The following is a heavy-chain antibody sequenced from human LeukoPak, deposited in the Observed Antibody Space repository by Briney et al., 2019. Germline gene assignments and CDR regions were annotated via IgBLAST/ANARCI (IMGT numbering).Heavy chain of an antibody. CDR3: AKDGVRQLPLPSYYFDY. CDR1: GFTFSSYA. V-gene: IGHV3-23*01. D-gene: IGHD1-26*01. CDR2: ISGSGGST. J-gene: IGHJ4*02. Sequence: PGGSLRLSCAASGFTFSSYAMSWVRQAPGKGLEWVSAISGSGGSTYYADSVKGRFTISRDNSKNTLYLQMNSLRAEDTAVYYCAKDGVRQLPLPSYYFDYWGQGTLVTVSS.